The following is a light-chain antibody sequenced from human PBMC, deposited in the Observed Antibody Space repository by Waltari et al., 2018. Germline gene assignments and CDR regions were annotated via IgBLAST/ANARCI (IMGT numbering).Light chain of an antibody. J-gene: IGKJ4*01. V-gene: IGKV1-5*01. CDR3: QQVSSLPLT. Sequence: IQLTQSPSSLSASVGDRVTITCRASQSVSDWLAWYQQKPGKAPEPLIFDVSTLKSGVPSRFSGRGSGTEFTLTISGLQPEDVATYFCQQVSSLPLTFGGGTRVEI. CDR2: DVS. CDR1: QSVSDW.